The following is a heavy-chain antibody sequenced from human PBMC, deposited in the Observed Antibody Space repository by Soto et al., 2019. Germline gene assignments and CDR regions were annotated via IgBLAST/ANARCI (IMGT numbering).Heavy chain of an antibody. CDR2: IYHTGSI. Sequence: SETLSLTCAVSGGSISSSNWWSWVRQSPGKGLEWIGEIYHTGSINYNPSLKSRISISVDKAKNQFSLNLTSVTAADTAVYFCAAPRGYNYGYTYWGQGIMVTVSS. CDR1: GGSISSSNW. J-gene: IGHJ4*02. CDR3: AAPRGYNYGYTY. D-gene: IGHD5-18*01. V-gene: IGHV4-4*02.